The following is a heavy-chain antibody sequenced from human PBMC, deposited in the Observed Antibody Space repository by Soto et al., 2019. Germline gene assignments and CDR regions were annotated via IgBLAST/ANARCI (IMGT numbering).Heavy chain of an antibody. CDR2: ISAYNGNT. CDR3: ARHPPFGVVISWFDP. V-gene: IGHV1-18*01. J-gene: IGHJ5*02. CDR1: GYTFTSYG. D-gene: IGHD3-3*01. Sequence: QVQLVQSGAEVKKPGASVKVSCKASGYTFTSYGISWARQAPGQGLEWMGWISAYNGNTNYAQKLQGRVTMTTDTSTSTAYMELRSLRSADTAVYYCARHPPFGVVISWFDPWGQGTLVTVSS.